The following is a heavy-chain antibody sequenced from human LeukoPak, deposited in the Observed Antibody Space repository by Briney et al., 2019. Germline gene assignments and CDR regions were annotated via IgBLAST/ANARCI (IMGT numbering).Heavy chain of an antibody. CDR2: IIPIFGTA. CDR3: ARGRRQQLVFLESYYFDY. CDR1: GGTFSSYA. D-gene: IGHD6-13*01. Sequence: GASVTVSCKASGGTFSSYAISWVRQAPGQGLEWMGGIIPIFGTANYAQKFQGRVTITADESTSTAYMELSSLRSEDTAVYYCARGRRQQLVFLESYYFDYWGQGTLVTVSS. V-gene: IGHV1-69*13. J-gene: IGHJ4*02.